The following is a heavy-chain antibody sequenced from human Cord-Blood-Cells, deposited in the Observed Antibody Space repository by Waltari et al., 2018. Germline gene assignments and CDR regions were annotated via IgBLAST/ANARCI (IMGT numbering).Heavy chain of an antibody. CDR1: GGAFSGYY. D-gene: IGHD2-21*01. V-gene: IGHV4-34*01. J-gene: IGHJ4*02. Sequence: QVQLQQWGAGLLKTSETLYLTCAVYGGAFSGYYWSWIRQHPGKGLEWIGEINQSGSTHYNPSLKSRVTISVDTSKNQFSLKLSSVTAADTAVYYCARRGVKDLDYWVQGTLVTVSS. CDR3: ARRGVKDLDY. CDR2: INQSGST.